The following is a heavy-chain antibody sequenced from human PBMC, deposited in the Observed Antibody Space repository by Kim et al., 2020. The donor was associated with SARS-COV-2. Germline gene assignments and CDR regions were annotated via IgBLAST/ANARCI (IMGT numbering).Heavy chain of an antibody. CDR1: GGTFSSYA. J-gene: IGHJ4*02. V-gene: IGHV1-69*13. Sequence: SVKVSCKASGGTFSSYAISWVQQAPGQGLEWMGGIIPIFGTANYAQKFQGRVTITADESTSTAYMELSSLRSEDTAVYYCARDGLYSGSYNYWGQGTLVTVSS. CDR3: ARDGLYSGSYNY. D-gene: IGHD1-26*01. CDR2: IIPIFGTA.